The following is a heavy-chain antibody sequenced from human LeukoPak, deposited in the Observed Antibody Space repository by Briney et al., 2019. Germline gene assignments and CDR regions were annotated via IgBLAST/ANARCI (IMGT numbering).Heavy chain of an antibody. CDR3: AKRYCSSTSCYRVDY. J-gene: IGHJ4*02. D-gene: IGHD2-2*02. V-gene: IGHV3-23*01. CDR1: GFTFSSYA. CDR2: ISGTGGST. Sequence: GGSLRLSCAASGFTFSSYAMSWVRQAPGKGLEWVSGISGTGGSTYYADSVKGRFTISRDNSKNTLYLQMNSLRAEDTAVYSCAKRYCSSTSCYRVDYWGQGTLVTVSS.